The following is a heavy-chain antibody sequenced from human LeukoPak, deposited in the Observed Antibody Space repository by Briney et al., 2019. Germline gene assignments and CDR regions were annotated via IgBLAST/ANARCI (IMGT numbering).Heavy chain of an antibody. Sequence: PSEPLSLTCIVSGGSISTSAYSWGWIRQPPGEGLQWIGSIYYSGNTYYNSSLKRRVTISADTSTSQFSLRLSSVTAAPSTVDYCARQAALTHSHFDCGGQGTLVTVS. CDR3: ARQAALTHSHFDC. CDR1: GGSISTSAYS. CDR2: IYYSGNT. J-gene: IGHJ4*02. V-gene: IGHV4-39*01. D-gene: IGHD6-25*01.